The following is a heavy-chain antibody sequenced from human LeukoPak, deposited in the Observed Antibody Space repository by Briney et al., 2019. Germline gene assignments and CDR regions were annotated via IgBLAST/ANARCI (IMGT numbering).Heavy chain of an antibody. CDR1: GFTFSDHY. Sequence: GSLRLSCAASGFTFSDHYMDWVRQAPGKGLEWVGRTRNKANSYTTEYAASVKGRFTISRDDSKNSLYLQMNSLKTEDTAVYYCARVQYSGSYDAFDIWGQGTMVTVSS. V-gene: IGHV3-72*01. D-gene: IGHD1-26*01. CDR3: ARVQYSGSYDAFDI. CDR2: TRNKANSYTT. J-gene: IGHJ3*02.